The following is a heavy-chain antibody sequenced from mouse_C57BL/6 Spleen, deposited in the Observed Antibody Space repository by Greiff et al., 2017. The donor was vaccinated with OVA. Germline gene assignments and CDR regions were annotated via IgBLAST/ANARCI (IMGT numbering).Heavy chain of an antibody. J-gene: IGHJ4*01. CDR2: IRNKANGYTT. CDR1: GFTFTDYY. D-gene: IGHD6-1*01. CDR3: ARSDLHGYAMDY. V-gene: IGHV7-3*01. Sequence: EVKLMESGGGLVQPGGSLSLSCAASGFTFTDYYMSWVRQPPGKALEWLGFIRNKANGYTTEYSASVKGRFTISRDNSQSILYLQMNALRAEDSATYYCARSDLHGYAMDYWGQGTSVTVSS.